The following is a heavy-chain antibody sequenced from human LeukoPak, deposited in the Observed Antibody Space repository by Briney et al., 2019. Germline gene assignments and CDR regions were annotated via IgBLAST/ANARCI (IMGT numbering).Heavy chain of an antibody. CDR3: ARTMEGYCSGGSCYQYSYYMDV. CDR1: GGSISSYY. V-gene: IGHV4-59*01. D-gene: IGHD2-15*01. CDR2: IYYSGST. Sequence: NSSETLSLTCTVSGGSISSYYWSWIRQPPGKGLEWIGYIYYSGSTNYNPSLKSRVTISVDTSKNQFSLKLTSVTAADTAVYYCARTMEGYCSGGSCYQYSYYMDVWGKGTTVTVSS. J-gene: IGHJ6*03.